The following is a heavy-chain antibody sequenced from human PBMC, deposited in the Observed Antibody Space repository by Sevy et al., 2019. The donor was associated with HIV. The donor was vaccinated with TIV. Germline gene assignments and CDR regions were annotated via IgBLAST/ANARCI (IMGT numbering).Heavy chain of an antibody. J-gene: IGHJ4*02. V-gene: IGHV3-23*01. D-gene: IGHD5-18*01. Sequence: GGSLRLSCGASGFIFSNNAMNWVRQAPGKGPEWVSGVESGGSTYYADSVKGRFTISRDNSKNMLFLQMSSLRAEDTSSYYCATGDTAMITDLDYWGLGTLVTVSS. CDR3: ATGDTAMITDLDY. CDR1: GFIFSNNA. CDR2: VESGGST.